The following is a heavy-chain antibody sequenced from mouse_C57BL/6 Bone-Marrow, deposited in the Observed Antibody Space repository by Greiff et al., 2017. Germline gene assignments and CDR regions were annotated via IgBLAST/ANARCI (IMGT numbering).Heavy chain of an antibody. CDR1: GYTFTSYG. V-gene: IGHV1-5*01. CDR2: IYPGNSDT. CDR3: TREDDGDYVNWFAY. J-gene: IGHJ3*01. Sequence: VQLQQSGTVLARPGASVKMSCKTSGYTFTSYGMHWVKQRPGQGLEWIGAIYPGNSDTSYNQKFKGKAKLTAVTSASTAYMELSSLTNEDSAVYYCTREDDGDYVNWFAYWGQGTLVTVSA. D-gene: IGHD2-3*01.